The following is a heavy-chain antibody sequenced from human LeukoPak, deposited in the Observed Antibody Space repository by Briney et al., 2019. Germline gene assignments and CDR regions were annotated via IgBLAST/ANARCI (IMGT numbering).Heavy chain of an antibody. Sequence: ASVKVSCKASGGTFSSYAISWVRQAPGQGLEWMGGIIPIFGTANYAQKFQGRVTITADESTSTAYMELSSLRSEDTAVYYCARGDSSGFAYFDYWGQGTLVTVSS. CDR1: GGTFSSYA. CDR3: ARGDSSGFAYFDY. CDR2: IIPIFGTA. D-gene: IGHD3-22*01. J-gene: IGHJ4*02. V-gene: IGHV1-69*13.